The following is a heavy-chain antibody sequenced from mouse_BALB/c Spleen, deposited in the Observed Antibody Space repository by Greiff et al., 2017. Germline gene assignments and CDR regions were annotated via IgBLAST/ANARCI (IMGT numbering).Heavy chain of an antibody. CDR2: ISSGGSYT. D-gene: IGHD1-2*01. CDR1: GFTFSSYA. Sequence: EVMLVESGGGLVKPGGSLKLSCAASGFTFSSYAMSWVRQSPEKRLEWVAAISSGGSYTYYPDTVTGRFTISRDNAKNTLYLEMSSLRSEDTAMYYCTRVHYYGPYYYAMDYWGQGTSVTVSS. CDR3: TRVHYYGPYYYAMDY. V-gene: IGHV5-9-4*01. J-gene: IGHJ4*01.